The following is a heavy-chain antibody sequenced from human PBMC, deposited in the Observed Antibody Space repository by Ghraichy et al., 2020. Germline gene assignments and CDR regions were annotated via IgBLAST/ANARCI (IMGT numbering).Heavy chain of an antibody. CDR3: ARGLSGSYSPFDY. D-gene: IGHD1-26*01. Sequence: GESLNISCAASGFTFSSYAMHWVRQAPGKGLEWVAVISYDGSNKYYADSVKGRFTISRDNSKNTLYLQMNSLRAEDTAVYYCARGLSGSYSPFDYWGQGTLVTVSS. J-gene: IGHJ4*02. CDR1: GFTFSSYA. V-gene: IGHV3-30-3*01. CDR2: ISYDGSNK.